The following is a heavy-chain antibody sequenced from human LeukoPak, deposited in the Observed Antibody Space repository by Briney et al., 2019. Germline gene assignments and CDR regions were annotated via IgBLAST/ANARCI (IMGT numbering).Heavy chain of an antibody. Sequence: PSETLSLTCAVSGYSISSGYYWGWIRQPPGKGLEWIGSIYHSGSTYYNPSLKSRVTISVDMSKYQFSVKLNSVTAADTAVYYCARVWAGAAAGTVPDHWGQGTLVTVSS. CDR1: GYSISSGYY. CDR2: IYHSGST. J-gene: IGHJ5*02. V-gene: IGHV4-38-2*01. D-gene: IGHD6-13*01. CDR3: ARVWAGAAAGTVPDH.